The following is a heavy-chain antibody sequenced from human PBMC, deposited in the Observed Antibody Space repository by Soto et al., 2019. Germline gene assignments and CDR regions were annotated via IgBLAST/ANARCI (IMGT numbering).Heavy chain of an antibody. CDR3: AKGSSTTNFSYFDY. J-gene: IGHJ4*02. V-gene: IGHV3-9*01. CDR2: ISWSSGNI. Sequence: EVQLVESGGGLVQPGRSLRLSCGASGFTFDDYAMHWVRQAPGKGLEWVSSISWSSGNIGYADSVKGRFIISRDNAKNSLYLQMNSLRPEDTALYYCAKGSSTTNFSYFDYWGQGTLVTVSS. CDR1: GFTFDDYA. D-gene: IGHD2-2*01.